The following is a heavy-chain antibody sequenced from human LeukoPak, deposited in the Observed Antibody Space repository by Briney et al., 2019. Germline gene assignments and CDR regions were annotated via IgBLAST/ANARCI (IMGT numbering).Heavy chain of an antibody. V-gene: IGHV1-2*02. CDR3: ARAPRSSPFDS. D-gene: IGHD2-15*01. J-gene: IGHJ4*02. Sequence: ASVKVSCKASGYTFTGYYIHWVRQAPGQGLEWMGWMNPNSGGTDYAQKFQGRVTMTRDTSISTAYMELSRLRSDDTALYYCARAPRSSPFDSWGKGTLVTVSS. CDR2: MNPNSGGT. CDR1: GYTFTGYY.